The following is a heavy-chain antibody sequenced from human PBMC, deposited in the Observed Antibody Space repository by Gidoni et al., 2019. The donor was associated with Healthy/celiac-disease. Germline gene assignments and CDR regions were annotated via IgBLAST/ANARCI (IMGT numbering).Heavy chain of an antibody. V-gene: IGHV3-48*03. CDR3: ARTHPSETSSGWYGGIFDY. D-gene: IGHD6-19*01. CDR1: GFTFSSSE. J-gene: IGHJ4*02. CDR2: ISSSGSTI. Sequence: EVQLVESGGGLVQPGGSLRLSCAASGFTFSSSEMNWVRQAPGKGLEWVSYISSSGSTIYYADSVKGRFTISRDNAKNSLYLQMNSLRAEDTAVYYCARTHPSETSSGWYGGIFDYWGQGTLVTVSS.